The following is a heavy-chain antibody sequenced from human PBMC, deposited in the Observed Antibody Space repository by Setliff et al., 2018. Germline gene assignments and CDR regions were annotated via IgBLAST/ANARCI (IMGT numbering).Heavy chain of an antibody. Sequence: KTSETLSLTCAVYGESSSGYYWSWIRQPPGKGLEWIGEINHSGSTNYNPSLKSRVTISVDTSKNQFYLKLSSVTAADTAVYYCARGPIAARSYYYYYKDVWGKGTTVTVSS. J-gene: IGHJ6*03. V-gene: IGHV4-34*01. D-gene: IGHD6-6*01. CDR1: GESSSGYY. CDR3: ARGPIAARSYYYYYKDV. CDR2: INHSGST.